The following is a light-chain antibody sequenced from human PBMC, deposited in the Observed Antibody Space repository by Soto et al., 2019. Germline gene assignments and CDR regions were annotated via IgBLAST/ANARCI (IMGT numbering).Light chain of an antibody. CDR1: QSVNSN. Sequence: EVVMTQSPATLSVSPGERATLSRRASQSVNSNLAWYQQKPGQPPRLLIYGASTRAADIPTRFSGSGSGTDFTLTISSLQSEDFAVYYCQQYDKWPLYTFGQGTKLEI. CDR2: GAS. J-gene: IGKJ2*01. V-gene: IGKV3D-15*01. CDR3: QQYDKWPLYT.